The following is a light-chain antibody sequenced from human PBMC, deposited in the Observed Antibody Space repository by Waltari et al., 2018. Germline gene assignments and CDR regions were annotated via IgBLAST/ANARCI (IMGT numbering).Light chain of an antibody. J-gene: IGLJ1*01. Sequence: QSALTQPASVSGSPAQSITISCTGTSSDVGAYNSVPWFQQHPGKAPKLLIYEVSNRPSGVSSRFSGSRSGNTASLTISGLQAEDEADYYCSAYRGSSALVFGTGTKVTVL. V-gene: IGLV2-14*01. CDR3: SAYRGSSALV. CDR1: SSDVGAYNS. CDR2: EVS.